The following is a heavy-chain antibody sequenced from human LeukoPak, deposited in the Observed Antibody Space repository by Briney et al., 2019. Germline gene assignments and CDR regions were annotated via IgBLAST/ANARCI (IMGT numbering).Heavy chain of an antibody. D-gene: IGHD6-19*01. CDR3: ARDEQWLVRTYYGMDV. CDR2: IIPIFGTA. CDR1: GGTFSSYA. V-gene: IGHV1-69*13. J-gene: IGHJ6*02. Sequence: SVKVSCKASGGTFSSYAISWVRQAPGQGLEWMGGIIPIFGTANYAQKFQGRVTITADESTSTAYMELSSLRSEDTAVYYCARDEQWLVRTYYGMDVWGQGTTVTVSS.